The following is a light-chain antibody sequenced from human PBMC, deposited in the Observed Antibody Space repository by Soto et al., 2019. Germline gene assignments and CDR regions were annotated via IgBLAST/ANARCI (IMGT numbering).Light chain of an antibody. CDR2: ASS. CDR3: QHRRNGIT. V-gene: IGKV3D-20*02. Sequence: EIVLTKSPCALSFSTKERATLSCKTSQSSGSNFLAWYQHKPGQAPRLLIYASSNRATGIPDRFSGSASGTDFTLTISSLEPEDSAVYYCQHRRNGITFGQGTRLKTK. J-gene: IGKJ5*01. CDR1: QSSGSNF.